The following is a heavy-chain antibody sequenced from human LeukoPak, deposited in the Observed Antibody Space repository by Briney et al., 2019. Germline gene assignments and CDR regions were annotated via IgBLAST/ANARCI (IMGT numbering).Heavy chain of an antibody. J-gene: IGHJ4*02. D-gene: IGHD3-22*01. V-gene: IGHV3-21*01. CDR2: ITPTTSYI. CDR3: ARLRRTSDSSGYYYYYDY. Sequence: EGSLRLSCAASGLGFSSFSFNWIRQAPGKGLEWVSSITPTTSYIYYADSVRGRFTISRENAKNSLYLQMSSLRAEDTAVYYCARLRRTSDSSGYYYYYDYWGQGTLVTVSS. CDR1: GLGFSSFS.